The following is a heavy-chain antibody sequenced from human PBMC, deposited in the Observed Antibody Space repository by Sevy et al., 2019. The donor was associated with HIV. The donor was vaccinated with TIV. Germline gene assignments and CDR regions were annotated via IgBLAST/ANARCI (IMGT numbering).Heavy chain of an antibody. V-gene: IGHV3-11*01. CDR3: AKEGRWFGELLRGWFDP. Sequence: GGSLRLSCAASGFTFSDYYMSWIRQAPGKGLEWVSYISSSGSTIYYADSVKGRFTISRDNAKNSLYLQMNSLRAEDTAVYYCAKEGRWFGELLRGWFDPWGQGTLVTVSS. D-gene: IGHD3-10*01. CDR2: ISSSGSTI. J-gene: IGHJ5*02. CDR1: GFTFSDYY.